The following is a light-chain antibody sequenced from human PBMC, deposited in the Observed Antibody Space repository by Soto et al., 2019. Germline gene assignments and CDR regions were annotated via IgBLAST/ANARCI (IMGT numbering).Light chain of an antibody. CDR3: QQLNSYLPLT. Sequence: IQLTQSPSSLSASVGDRVTITCRASQDISSSLAWYQQKPGKAPKLLIYAASILQSGVPSRFSGSGSDIDFTLTISSLLPEEFATYYCQQLNSYLPLTFGGGTRVEIK. CDR2: AAS. J-gene: IGKJ4*01. V-gene: IGKV1-9*01. CDR1: QDISSS.